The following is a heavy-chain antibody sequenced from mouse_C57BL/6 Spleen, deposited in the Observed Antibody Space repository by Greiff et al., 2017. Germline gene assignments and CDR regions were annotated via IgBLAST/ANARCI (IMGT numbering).Heavy chain of an antibody. Sequence: EVKFEESGPGLVKPSQSLSLTCSVTGYSITSGYYWNWIRQFPGNKLEWMGYISYDGSNNYNPSLKNRISITRDTSKNQFFLKLNSVTTEDTATYYCARYDRHFDYWGQGTTLTVSS. D-gene: IGHD2-3*01. CDR3: ARYDRHFDY. J-gene: IGHJ2*01. CDR2: ISYDGSN. V-gene: IGHV3-6*01. CDR1: GYSITSGYY.